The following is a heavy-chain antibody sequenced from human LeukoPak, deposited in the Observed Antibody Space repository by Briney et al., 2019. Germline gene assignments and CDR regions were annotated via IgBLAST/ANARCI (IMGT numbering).Heavy chain of an antibody. J-gene: IGHJ4*02. CDR3: ATSSAYHSSFYH. CDR1: GYAFTNYY. Sequence: ASVEVSCKASGYAFTNYYIHWVRQAPGQGLEWMGVINPSGGTTSYAQKFQGRITMTIDTSTSTVFMELSSLRSEDTAVYYCATSSAYHSSFYHWGQGTLVSVSS. D-gene: IGHD2-2*01. CDR2: INPSGGTT. V-gene: IGHV1-46*01.